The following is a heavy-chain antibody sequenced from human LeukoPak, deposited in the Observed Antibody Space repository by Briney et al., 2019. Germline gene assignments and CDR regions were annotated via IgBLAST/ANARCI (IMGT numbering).Heavy chain of an antibody. CDR3: AKVRSGSANWALRIFDN. CDR2: ISPGGGTT. D-gene: IGHD1-1*01. Sequence: GGSLRLSCAVSGFAFGCEAMSWVRQSPARGLEWVASISPGGGTTYYADYVKGRFTISRDNSNNTLYVQMNSLRAEDTAVYYCAKVRSGSANWALRIFDNWGQGTLVTVSS. CDR1: GFAFGCEA. V-gene: IGHV3-23*01. J-gene: IGHJ4*02.